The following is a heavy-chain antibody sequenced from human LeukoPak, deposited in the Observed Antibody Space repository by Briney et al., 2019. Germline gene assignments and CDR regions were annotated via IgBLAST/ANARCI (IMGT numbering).Heavy chain of an antibody. CDR3: ATSATLWFGELLDY. V-gene: IGHV3-23*01. Sequence: GGSLRLSCAASGFTFSSYSMNWVRQAPGKGLEWVSAISGSGGSTYYADSVKGRFTISRDNSKNTLYLQMNSLRAEDAAVYYCATSATLWFGELLDYWGQGTLVTVSS. D-gene: IGHD3-10*01. J-gene: IGHJ4*02. CDR1: GFTFSSYS. CDR2: ISGSGGST.